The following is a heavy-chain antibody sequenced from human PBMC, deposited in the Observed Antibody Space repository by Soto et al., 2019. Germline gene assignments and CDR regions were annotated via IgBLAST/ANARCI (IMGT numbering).Heavy chain of an antibody. Sequence: QITLKESGPPLVKPTQTLTLTCTFSGLSLNTSGVGVGWIRHPPGKALEWLTLIYWDDDKRYIPSLKSRLTITKDSSKNQVVLTMTNMDPVDTATNSCAHKRRTSLGAFDIWGHGTMVTVSS. J-gene: IGHJ3*02. V-gene: IGHV2-5*02. CDR1: GLSLNTSGVG. CDR3: AHKRRTSLGAFDI. CDR2: IYWDDDK.